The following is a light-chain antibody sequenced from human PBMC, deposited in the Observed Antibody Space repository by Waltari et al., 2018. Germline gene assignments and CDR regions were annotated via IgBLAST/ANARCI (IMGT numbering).Light chain of an antibody. CDR3: NSYTTSGTVV. J-gene: IGLJ2*01. CDR2: DAT. V-gene: IGLV2-14*03. Sequence: QSALTQPASVSGSPGQSITISCTGTSRDVGTYKFVSCYHQHPGKVPNLIIYDATDRPSGVSSRFSGSKSGNTASLTISGLQAEDEGDYYCNSYTTSGTVVFGGGTKLTVL. CDR1: SRDVGTYKF.